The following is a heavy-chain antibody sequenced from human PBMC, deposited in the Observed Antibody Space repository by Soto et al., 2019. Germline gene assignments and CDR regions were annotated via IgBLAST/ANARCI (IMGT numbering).Heavy chain of an antibody. J-gene: IGHJ6*03. CDR3: AKPLLPLLLPWLLPRRYYYYMDV. CDR2: ISGSGGST. Sequence: GGSLRLSCAASGFTFSSYAMSWVRQAPGKGLEWVSAISGSGGSTYYADSVKGRFTISRDNSKNTLYLQMNSLRADHTAVYSCAKPLLPLLLPWLLPRRYYYYMDVWGKGTTVTVSS. D-gene: IGHD3-3*01. CDR1: GFTFSSYA. V-gene: IGHV3-23*01.